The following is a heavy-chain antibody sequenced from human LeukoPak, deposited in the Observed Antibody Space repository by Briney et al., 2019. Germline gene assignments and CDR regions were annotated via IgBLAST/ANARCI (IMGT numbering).Heavy chain of an antibody. J-gene: IGHJ5*02. D-gene: IGHD3-3*01. V-gene: IGHV3-23*01. Sequence: GGSLRLSCTASGFTFTDYAMSWVRQAPGKGLEWVSTLTASGETTYYAVSVKGRFTISRDNSKNTLYLQMNSLRAEDTAVYYCAKDLNSWSGFSDPWGQGTLVTVSS. CDR1: GFTFTDYA. CDR2: LTASGETT. CDR3: AKDLNSWSGFSDP.